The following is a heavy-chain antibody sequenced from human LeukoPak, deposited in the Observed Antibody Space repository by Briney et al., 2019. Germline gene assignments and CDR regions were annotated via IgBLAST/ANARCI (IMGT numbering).Heavy chain of an antibody. D-gene: IGHD4-23*01. J-gene: IGHJ3*02. CDR2: ISGSGGST. V-gene: IGHV3-23*01. Sequence: PGGSRSSSCVASVVSCITAVMSAVRQAPGKGLEWVSVISGSGGSTYYADSVKGRLTISRDNSKNTLYLQMNSLRAEDTAVYYCAKLGRDHCGPCDIWGARPPVSVSS. CDR3: AKLGRDHCGPCDI. CDR1: VVSCITAV.